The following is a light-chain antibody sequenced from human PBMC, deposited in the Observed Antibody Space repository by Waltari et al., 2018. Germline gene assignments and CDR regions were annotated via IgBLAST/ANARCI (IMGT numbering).Light chain of an antibody. J-gene: IGKJ5*01. CDR2: TTS. CDR1: RSIAKY. Sequence: DIQMTQSPSYLSASVGHRVTITCRSSRSIAKYLTWYQQKPGKAPNLLIYTTSTSHSGVPSRFSGSGSGTDFTLTISSLQPEDFATYYCQQVYTTPITFGQGTRLDIK. CDR3: QQVYTTPIT. V-gene: IGKV1-39*01.